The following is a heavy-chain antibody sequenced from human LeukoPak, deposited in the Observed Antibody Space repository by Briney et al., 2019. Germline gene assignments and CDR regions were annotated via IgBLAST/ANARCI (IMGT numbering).Heavy chain of an antibody. CDR2: IYPGDSDT. CDR1: GYSFTSYW. V-gene: IGHV5-51*01. J-gene: IGHJ4*02. Sequence: GESLKISCKGSGYSFTSYWIGWVRQMPGKGLEWMGIIYPGDSDTRYSPSFQGQVTISADKSISTAYLQWSSLKASDTAMNYCARQRVEMATAPIGDFDYWGQGTLVTVSS. D-gene: IGHD5-24*01. CDR3: ARQRVEMATAPIGDFDY.